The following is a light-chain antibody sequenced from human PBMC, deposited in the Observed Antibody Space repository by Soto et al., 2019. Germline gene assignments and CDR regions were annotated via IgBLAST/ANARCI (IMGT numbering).Light chain of an antibody. CDR3: SSYTSSNTVI. J-gene: IGLJ2*01. CDR2: EVS. CDR1: SSDVGAYDY. Sequence: QSALTQPPSASGSPGQSVTISCTGTSSDVGAYDYVSWYQQHPGKAPKLMIYEVSARPSGVPDRFSGSKSGNTASLTVSGLQSEDEAEYYCSSYTSSNTVIFGGGTKVTVL. V-gene: IGLV2-8*01.